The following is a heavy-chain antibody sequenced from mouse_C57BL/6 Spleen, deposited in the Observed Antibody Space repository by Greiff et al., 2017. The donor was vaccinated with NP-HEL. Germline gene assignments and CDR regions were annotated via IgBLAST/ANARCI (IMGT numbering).Heavy chain of an antibody. Sequence: QVQLKQPGAELVKPGASVKLSCKASGYTFTSYWMQWVKQRPGQGLEWIGEIDPSDSYTNYNQKFKGKATLTVDTSSSTAYMQLSSLTSEDSAVYYCARSGTTVVDRYFDVWGTGTTVTVSS. CDR2: IDPSDSYT. CDR3: ARSGTTVVDRYFDV. CDR1: GYTFTSYW. D-gene: IGHD1-1*01. V-gene: IGHV1-50*01. J-gene: IGHJ1*03.